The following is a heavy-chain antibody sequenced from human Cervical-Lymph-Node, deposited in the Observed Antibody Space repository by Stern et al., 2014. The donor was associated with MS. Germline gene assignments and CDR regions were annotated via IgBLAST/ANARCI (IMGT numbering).Heavy chain of an antibody. Sequence: QVQLVQSGAEVKKPGSSGKVSCKASGGTFSSYAISWVRQAPGQGLEWMGGIIPIFGTANYAQKVQGRVTITADEYTSTANMEMSSLRSEDTAVYYCAIDQPHRYWSGGSCYYYYGMDVWGQGTTVTVSS. V-gene: IGHV1-69*01. CDR1: GGTFSSYA. CDR2: IIPIFGTA. D-gene: IGHD2-15*01. J-gene: IGHJ6*02. CDR3: AIDQPHRYWSGGSCYYYYGMDV.